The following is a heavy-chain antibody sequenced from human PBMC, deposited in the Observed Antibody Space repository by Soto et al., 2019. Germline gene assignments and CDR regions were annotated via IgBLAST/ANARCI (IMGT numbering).Heavy chain of an antibody. J-gene: IGHJ6*02. Sequence: ASVKVSCKASGYTFTSYYMHWVRQAPGQGLEWMGIINPSGGSTSYAQKFQGRVTMTRDTSTSTVYMELSSLRSEDTAVYYCARDQGITMVRGVPLRYYYYGMDVWG. CDR3: ARDQGITMVRGVPLRYYYYGMDV. CDR1: GYTFTSYY. CDR2: INPSGGST. V-gene: IGHV1-46*01. D-gene: IGHD3-10*01.